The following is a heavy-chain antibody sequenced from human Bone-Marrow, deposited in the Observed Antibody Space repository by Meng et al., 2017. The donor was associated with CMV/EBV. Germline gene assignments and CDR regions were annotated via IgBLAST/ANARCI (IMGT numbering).Heavy chain of an antibody. D-gene: IGHD2-2*01. Sequence: GGSLRLSCAASGFTFSSYAMHWVRQAPGKGLEWVAVISYDGSNKYYADSVKGRFTISRDNAKNSLYLQMNSLRAEDTAVYYCARGEYCSSTSCPTEDWFDPWGQGTLVTVSS. CDR3: ARGEYCSSTSCPTEDWFDP. V-gene: IGHV3-30*04. J-gene: IGHJ5*02. CDR2: ISYDGSNK. CDR1: GFTFSSYA.